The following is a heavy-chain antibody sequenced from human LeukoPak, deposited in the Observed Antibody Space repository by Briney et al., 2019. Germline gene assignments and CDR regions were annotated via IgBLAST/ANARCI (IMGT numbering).Heavy chain of an antibody. CDR1: GLTFDIYS. D-gene: IGHD3-10*01. Sequence: GGSLRLSCEASGLTFDIYSMSWVRQAPGKGLEWVADISNSGGITMYANSVKGRFTISRDNSKNTVYLQMNSLRAEDTAVYYRAKASASITMVRGSDLHHAFDIWGQGTMVTVSS. J-gene: IGHJ3*02. V-gene: IGHV3-23*01. CDR3: AKASASITMVRGSDLHHAFDI. CDR2: ISNSGGIT.